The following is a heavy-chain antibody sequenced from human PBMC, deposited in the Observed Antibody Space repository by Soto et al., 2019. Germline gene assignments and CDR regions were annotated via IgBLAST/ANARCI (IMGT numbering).Heavy chain of an antibody. CDR3: ARDSGWPILNFDN. D-gene: IGHD3-10*01. Sequence: PGGSLRLSCAASDFDFSSYGIHWVRQAPGKGLEGVAASSYDGRETFYADSAKGRFTVSKEMSKNTAFLQMNALRHEDTAVYFCARDSGWPILNFDNWGQGTPVTVSS. CDR2: SSYDGRET. V-gene: IGHV3-30*03. J-gene: IGHJ4*02. CDR1: DFDFSSYG.